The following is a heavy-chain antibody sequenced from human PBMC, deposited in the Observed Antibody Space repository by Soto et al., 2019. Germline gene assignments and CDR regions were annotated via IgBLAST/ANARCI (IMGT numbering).Heavy chain of an antibody. CDR2: INFSGGNT. J-gene: IGHJ2*01. D-gene: IGHD1-26*01. V-gene: IGHV3-23*01. CDR3: ATNVGAYWYHGP. Sequence: EMRLLESGGGLVQSGGSLRLSCAASGFAFNTFAMTWVRQAPGKGLEWVSSINFSGGNTYYADSVKGRFTISRDNSKNTLFLEMNSLRADDTAVYYCATNVGAYWYHGPWGRGTLVTVSS. CDR1: GFAFNTFA.